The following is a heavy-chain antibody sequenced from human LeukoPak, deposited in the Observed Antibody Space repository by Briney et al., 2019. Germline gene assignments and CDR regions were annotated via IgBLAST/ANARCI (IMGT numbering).Heavy chain of an antibody. D-gene: IGHD1-26*01. CDR1: GFTFSSYA. CDR3: AKFDNRIVGAASFNY. CDR2: ISYDGSNK. V-gene: IGHV3-30*04. J-gene: IGHJ4*02. Sequence: GGSLRLSCAASGFTFSSYAMHWVRQAPGNGLEWVAVISYDGSNKYYADSVKGRFTISRDNSKNTLYLQMNSLRGEDTAVYYCAKFDNRIVGAASFNYWGQGTLVTVSS.